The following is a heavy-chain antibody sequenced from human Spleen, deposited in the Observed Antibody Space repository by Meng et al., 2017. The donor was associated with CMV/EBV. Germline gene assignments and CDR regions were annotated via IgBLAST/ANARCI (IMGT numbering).Heavy chain of an antibody. V-gene: IGHV1-8*03. CDR2: MNPNSGNT. Sequence: ASVKVSCKASGYTFTSYDINWVRQATGQGLEWMGWMNPNSGNTGYAQKFQGRVTITRNTSISTAYMELSSLRSEDTAVYYCARGPRFLEWLSSPYYYYYGMDVWGQGTTVTVSS. D-gene: IGHD3-3*01. CDR3: ARGPRFLEWLSSPYYYYYGMDV. CDR1: GYTFTSYD. J-gene: IGHJ6*02.